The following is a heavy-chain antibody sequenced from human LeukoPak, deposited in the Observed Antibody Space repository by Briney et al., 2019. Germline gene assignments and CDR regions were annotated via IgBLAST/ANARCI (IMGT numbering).Heavy chain of an antibody. J-gene: IGHJ4*02. CDR2: ISWNSGSI. CDR3: AKDSDRDSSGYFCLDY. D-gene: IGHD3-22*01. Sequence: PSRSLRLSCAASGFTFDDYAMHWVRQAPGKGLEWVSGISWNSGSIGYADSVKGRFTISRDNAKNSLYLQMNSLRAEDTALYYCAKDSDRDSSGYFCLDYWGQGTLVTVSS. CDR1: GFTFDDYA. V-gene: IGHV3-9*01.